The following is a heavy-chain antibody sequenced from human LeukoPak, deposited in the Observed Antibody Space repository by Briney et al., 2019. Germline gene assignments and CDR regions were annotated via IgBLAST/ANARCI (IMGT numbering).Heavy chain of an antibody. CDR2: FAPEDGET. CDR1: GYTLTELS. Sequence: ASVKVSCEVSGYTLTELSMHWVRQAPGKGLEWMGGFAPEDGETMYAQKFQGRVTINEDTSTDTAYMELSSLRSEDTAVYYCATIEGRTPGLYDYYYMDVWGKGTTVTVSS. D-gene: IGHD2/OR15-2a*01. V-gene: IGHV1-24*01. CDR3: ATIEGRTPGLYDYYYMDV. J-gene: IGHJ6*03.